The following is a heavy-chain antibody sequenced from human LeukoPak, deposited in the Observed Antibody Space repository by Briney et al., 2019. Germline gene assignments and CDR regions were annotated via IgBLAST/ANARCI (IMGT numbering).Heavy chain of an antibody. CDR2: INWNGGST. D-gene: IGHD1-14*01. CDR3: ARDETAGPFDY. J-gene: IGHJ4*02. V-gene: IGHV3-20*04. CDR1: GFTFSSYW. Sequence: PGGSLRLSCAASGFTFSSYWMSWVRQAPGKGLEWVSGINWNGGSTGYADSVKGRFTISRDNAKNSLYLQMNSLRAEDTALYYCARDETAGPFDYWGQGTLVTVSS.